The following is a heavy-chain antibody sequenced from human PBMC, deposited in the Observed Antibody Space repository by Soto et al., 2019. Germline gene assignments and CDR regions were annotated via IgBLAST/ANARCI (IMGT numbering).Heavy chain of an antibody. CDR1: GGSLRSGDYY. Sequence: ILSLTDTVSGGSLRSGDYYWRWIRQPPGKGLEWIGYIYYSGSTYYNPSLKSRVTISVDTSKNQFSLKLSSATAADTAVYSCARVGNTARVRVFDYWGQGALVTVSS. CDR3: ARVGNTARVRVFDY. D-gene: IGHD2-21*02. J-gene: IGHJ4*02. CDR2: IYYSGST. V-gene: IGHV4-30-4*01.